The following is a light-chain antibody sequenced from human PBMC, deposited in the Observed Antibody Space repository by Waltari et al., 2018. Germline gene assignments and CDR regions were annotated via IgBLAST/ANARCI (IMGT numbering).Light chain of an antibody. J-gene: IGKJ1*01. CDR3: QQYNMWT. V-gene: IGKV1-5*01. CDR1: QSISSR. Sequence: DIQMTQSPATLSASVGDRVTITCRASQSISSRLAWYQQKPGKAPKLLIYDASSLESGVPSRFSGSGPGTEFTLTISSLQADDFATYYCQQYNMWTFGQGTKVEIK. CDR2: DAS.